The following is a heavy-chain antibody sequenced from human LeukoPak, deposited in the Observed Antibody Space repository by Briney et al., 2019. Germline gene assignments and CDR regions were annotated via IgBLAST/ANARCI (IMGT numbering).Heavy chain of an antibody. CDR2: IYSGGST. J-gene: IGHJ4*02. V-gene: IGHV3-66*01. Sequence: GGSLRLSCAASGFTVSSNYMSWVRQAPGKGLEWVSVIYSGGSTYHADSVKGRFTISRDNSKNTLYLQMNSLRAEDTAVYYCAREGTRYQLLGVSDYWGQGTLVTVSS. CDR1: GFTVSSNY. D-gene: IGHD2-2*01. CDR3: AREGTRYQLLGVSDY.